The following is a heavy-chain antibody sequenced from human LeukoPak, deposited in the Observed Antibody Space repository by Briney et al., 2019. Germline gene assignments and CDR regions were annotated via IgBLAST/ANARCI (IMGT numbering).Heavy chain of an antibody. D-gene: IGHD3-3*01. CDR2: VIGSSGAT. CDR3: AKGAYDFLEIAYFDY. J-gene: IGHJ4*02. Sequence: GGSLRLSCAASGFSFTQYAMNWVRQAPGKGLEWVAVVIGSSGATDYADSVKGRFTLSRDNSKNTLFLQMNSLRAEDTAIYYCAKGAYDFLEIAYFDYWGQGALVTVSS. CDR1: GFSFTQYA. V-gene: IGHV3-23*01.